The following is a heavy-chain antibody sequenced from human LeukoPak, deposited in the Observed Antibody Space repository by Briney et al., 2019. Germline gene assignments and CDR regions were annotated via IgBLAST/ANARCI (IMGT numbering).Heavy chain of an antibody. Sequence: SETLSLTCTVSGYSISSGYCWGWPRQPPGKWLDWIGNIYHSGRTFYNLPLKTLLTISVHTSKKHFSLKLTSVTAGDPAVYYCARLYLPATRFDYWGQGTLVSVSS. CDR2: IYHSGRT. D-gene: IGHD5-24*01. CDR3: ARLYLPATRFDY. V-gene: IGHV4-38-2*02. CDR1: GYSISSGYC. J-gene: IGHJ4*02.